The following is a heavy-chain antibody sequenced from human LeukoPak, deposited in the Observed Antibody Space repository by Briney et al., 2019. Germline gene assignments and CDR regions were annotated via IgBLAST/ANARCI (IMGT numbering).Heavy chain of an antibody. J-gene: IGHJ4*02. D-gene: IGHD2-21*02. CDR3: AREHKAYDGDGYYYGY. CDR1: GGSISNYY. CDR2: IYAGRNT. Sequence: KPSETLSLTCTVSGGSISNYYWSWIRQPPGKGLEWISRIYAGRNTEHNPSLKSRVTMSLDSSKNQFSLRLTSVKAADTAVYYCAREHKAYDGDGYYYGYWGEGTLVTVSS. V-gene: IGHV4-4*07.